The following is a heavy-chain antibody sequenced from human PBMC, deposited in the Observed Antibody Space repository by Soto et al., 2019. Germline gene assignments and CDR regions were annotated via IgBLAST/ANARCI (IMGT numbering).Heavy chain of an antibody. CDR2: IRSKANSYAT. D-gene: IGHD3-22*01. CDR1: GFTFSGSA. J-gene: IGHJ6*02. Sequence: EVQLVESGGGLVQPGGSLKLSCAASGFTFSGSAMHWVRQASGKGLEWVGRIRSKANSYATAYAASVKGRFTISRDDSKXPAYLQMNSLKTEDTAVYYCTSYTDSSGYYYYYGMDVWGQGTTVTVSS. V-gene: IGHV3-73*01. CDR3: TSYTDSSGYYYYYGMDV.